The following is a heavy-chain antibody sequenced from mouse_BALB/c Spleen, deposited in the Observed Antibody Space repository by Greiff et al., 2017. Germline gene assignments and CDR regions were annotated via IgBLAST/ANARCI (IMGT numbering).Heavy chain of an antibody. J-gene: IGHJ2*01. CDR1: GFTFSSYA. Sequence: EVKLVESGGGLVKPGGSLKLSCAASGFTFSSYAMSWVRQTPDKRLEWVATISSGGSYTYYPDSVKGRFTISRDNAKNTLYLQMSSLKSEDTAMYYCASEGGKGYFDYWGQGTTLTVSS. V-gene: IGHV5-6*03. CDR2: ISSGGSYT. CDR3: ASEGGKGYFDY.